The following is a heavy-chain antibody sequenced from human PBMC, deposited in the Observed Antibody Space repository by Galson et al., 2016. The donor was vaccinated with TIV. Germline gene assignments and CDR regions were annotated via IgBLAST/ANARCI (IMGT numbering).Heavy chain of an antibody. CDR2: LRYDGSNK. J-gene: IGHJ4*02. Sequence: SLRLSCAASGFTFSSYGMHWVRQAPGKGLEWVAFLRYDGSNKYYGDSVKGRFTNSRDNSKNTLYLQMNSLRAEDTAVYYCTKDSSVSVVVTAKGFDYWGQGTLVTVSS. V-gene: IGHV3-30*02. CDR1: GFTFSSYG. D-gene: IGHD2-21*02. CDR3: TKDSSVSVVVTAKGFDY.